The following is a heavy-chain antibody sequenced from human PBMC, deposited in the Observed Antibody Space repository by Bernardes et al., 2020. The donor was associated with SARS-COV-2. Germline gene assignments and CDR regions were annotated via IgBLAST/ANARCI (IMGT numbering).Heavy chain of an antibody. D-gene: IGHD3-22*01. V-gene: IGHV3-23*01. J-gene: IGHJ4*02. CDR3: AKDPEREDSSGYWWGYYFDY. CDR2: ISGTGGRI. CDR1: GFTFSSYA. Sequence: GGSLRLSCAASGFTFSSYAMSWVRQTPGKGLEWVSGISGTGGRIHYGDSVKGRFTVSRDNSKNTLYLQMNSLRGEDTAIYFCAKDPEREDSSGYWWGYYFDYWGQGTLVTVSS.